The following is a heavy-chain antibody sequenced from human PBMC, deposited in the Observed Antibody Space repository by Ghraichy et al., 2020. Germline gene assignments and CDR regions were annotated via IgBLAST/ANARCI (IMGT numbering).Heavy chain of an antibody. D-gene: IGHD4-17*01. CDR2: VYYDGST. CDR3: ARALNYGGFDY. Sequence: TLSLTCAVSGGAISSSAYSWTWVRQPPEKGLEWIAYVYYDGSTYYNPSLKSRVTISLDNSKNQFSLELTPVTAADTAVYYCARALNYGGFDYWGQGTLVTVSS. V-gene: IGHV4-30-2*01. CDR1: GGAISSSAYS. J-gene: IGHJ4*02.